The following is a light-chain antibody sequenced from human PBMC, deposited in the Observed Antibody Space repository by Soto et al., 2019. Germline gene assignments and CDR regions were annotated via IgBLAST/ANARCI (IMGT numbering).Light chain of an antibody. V-gene: IGLV2-8*01. J-gene: IGLJ2*01. CDR2: DVN. Sequence: QAVVAQPPSASGSPGQSVTISCTGTSSDIGAYNYVSWYQQYPGKAPKLIIYDVNQRPSGVPDRFSGSKSGNTASLTVSGLQAEDEAVYYCNSFAGGAHVVFGGGTKLTVL. CDR1: SSDIGAYNY. CDR3: NSFAGGAHVV.